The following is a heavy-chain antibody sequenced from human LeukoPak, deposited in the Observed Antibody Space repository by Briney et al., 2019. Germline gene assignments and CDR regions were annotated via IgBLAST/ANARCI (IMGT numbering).Heavy chain of an antibody. V-gene: IGHV3-23*01. D-gene: IGHD5-24*01. Sequence: GGSLRLSCAASEFTFGNYWMSWVRQAPGKGLEWVSTITKSGDQTHYADSVRGLFTISRDIFKNTLYLQMNSLRAEDTAVYHCVKSAGKDGYRDVFDIWGQGTVVTVSS. J-gene: IGHJ3*02. CDR1: EFTFGNYW. CDR2: ITKSGDQT. CDR3: VKSAGKDGYRDVFDI.